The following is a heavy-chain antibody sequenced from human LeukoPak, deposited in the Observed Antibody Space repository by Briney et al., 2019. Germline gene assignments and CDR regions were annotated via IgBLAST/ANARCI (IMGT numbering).Heavy chain of an antibody. CDR2: IKPDGSEK. CDR3: AKDHSSSWYGGVMNDAFDI. Sequence: GGSLRLSCATSGSTFGSYWMNWVRQAPGKGLEWVANIKPDGSEKNYVDSVKGRFTISRDNAKNSLYLQMNSLRAEDTAVYYCAKDHSSSWYGGVMNDAFDIWGQGTMVTVSS. V-gene: IGHV3-7*05. D-gene: IGHD6-13*01. CDR1: GSTFGSYW. J-gene: IGHJ3*02.